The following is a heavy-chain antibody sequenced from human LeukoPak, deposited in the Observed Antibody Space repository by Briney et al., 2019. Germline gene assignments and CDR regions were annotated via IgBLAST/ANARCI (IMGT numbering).Heavy chain of an antibody. CDR1: GYTFTSYG. J-gene: IGHJ4*02. V-gene: IGHV1-18*01. D-gene: IGHD6-19*01. CDR3: ARDNSSGWAQDY. Sequence: ASVKVSCKASGYTFTSYGISWVRQAPGQGPEWMGWISAYNGNTNYAQKLQGRVTMTTDTSTSTAYMELRSLRSDDTAVYYCARDNSSGWAQDYWGQGTLVTVSS. CDR2: ISAYNGNT.